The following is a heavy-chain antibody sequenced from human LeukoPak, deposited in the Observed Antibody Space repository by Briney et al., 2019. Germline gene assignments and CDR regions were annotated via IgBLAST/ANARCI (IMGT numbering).Heavy chain of an antibody. CDR1: GGSISSSSYY. J-gene: IGHJ4*02. CDR3: ARDPNYGQGAFDY. D-gene: IGHD3-10*01. Sequence: SETLSLTCTVSGGSISSSSYYWGWIRQPPGKGLEWIGSIYYSGSTYYNPSLKSRVTISVDTSKNQFSLKLSSVTAADTAVYYCARDPNYGQGAFDYWGQGTLATVSS. V-gene: IGHV4-39*07. CDR2: IYYSGST.